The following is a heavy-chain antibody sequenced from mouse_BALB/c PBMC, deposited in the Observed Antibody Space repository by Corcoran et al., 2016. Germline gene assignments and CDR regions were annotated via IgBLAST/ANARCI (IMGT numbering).Heavy chain of an antibody. D-gene: IGHD2-4*01. CDR3: ARLGDYESY. V-gene: IGHV1-18*01. Sequence: EVQLQQSGPELVKPGASVKISCKTSGYTFTEYTMHWVKQSHGKSLEGIGGINPNNGGTSYNQKFKGKATLTVEKSSSTAYMELRSLTSEDSAVYYCARLGDYESYWGQGTTLTVSS. J-gene: IGHJ2*01. CDR2: INPNNGGT. CDR1: GYTFTEYT.